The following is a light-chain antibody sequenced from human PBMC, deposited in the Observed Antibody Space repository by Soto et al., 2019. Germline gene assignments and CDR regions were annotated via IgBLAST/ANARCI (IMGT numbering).Light chain of an antibody. CDR2: EVS. J-gene: IGLJ3*02. V-gene: IGLV2-8*01. CDR3: SSYAGSNNFEV. CDR1: SSDVGGYNY. Sequence: QSALTQPPSASGSPGQSVTISCTGTSSDVGGYNYVSWYQQHPGKAPKLMIYEVSKRPSGVPDRFSGSKSGNTASLTVSGLQAEDEADYYCSSYAGSNNFEVFGGGTKLTVX.